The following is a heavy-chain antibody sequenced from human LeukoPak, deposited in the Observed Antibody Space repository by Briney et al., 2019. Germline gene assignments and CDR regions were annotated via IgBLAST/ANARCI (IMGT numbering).Heavy chain of an antibody. CDR1: GGTFSSYA. J-gene: IGHJ6*02. D-gene: IGHD2-2*01. Sequence: SVKVSCKASGGTFSSYAISWVRQAPGQGLEWMGGIISIFGTANYAQKFQGRVTITADESTSTAYMELSSLRSEDTAVYYCASGSRYCSSTSCYRKAYYYYGMDVWGQGTTVTVSS. CDR2: IISIFGTA. V-gene: IGHV1-69*13. CDR3: ASGSRYCSSTSCYRKAYYYYGMDV.